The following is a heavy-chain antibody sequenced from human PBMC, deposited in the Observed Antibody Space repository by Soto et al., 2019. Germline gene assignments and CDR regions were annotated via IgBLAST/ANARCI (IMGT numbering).Heavy chain of an antibody. CDR1: GYTFTGYY. Sequence: ASVKVSCKASGYTFTGYYMHWVRQAPGQGLEWMGWINPNSGGTNYAQKFQGWVTMTRDTSISTAYMELSRLRSDDTAVYYCARGGVGFLEWLPQGYYYYYGMDVWGQGNTVTVSS. J-gene: IGHJ6*02. D-gene: IGHD3-3*01. CDR2: INPNSGGT. V-gene: IGHV1-2*04. CDR3: ARGGVGFLEWLPQGYYYYYGMDV.